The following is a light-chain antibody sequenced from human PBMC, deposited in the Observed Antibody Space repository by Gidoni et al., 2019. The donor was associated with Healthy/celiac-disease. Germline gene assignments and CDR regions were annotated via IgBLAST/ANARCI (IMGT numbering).Light chain of an antibody. CDR3: SSYTSSSTPWV. CDR1: SSYVGGYNY. V-gene: IGLV2-14*01. Sequence: QSALTQPASVSGSPGQSITISCPGTSSYVGGYNYVSWYPQHPGKATKLMIYEVSNRPTGVSNRFYGSKSGNTASLTISGLQAEDEADYYCSSYTSSSTPWVFGGGTKLTVL. CDR2: EVS. J-gene: IGLJ3*02.